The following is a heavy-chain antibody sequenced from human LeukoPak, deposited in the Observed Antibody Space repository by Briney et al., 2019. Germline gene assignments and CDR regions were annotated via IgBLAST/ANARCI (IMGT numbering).Heavy chain of an antibody. CDR3: ARANDFWSGHDAFDI. CDR1: GGSISSSSYS. D-gene: IGHD3-3*01. Sequence: RPSETLSLTCTVSGGSISSSSYSWSWIRQPPGKGLEWIGYIYYSGSTNYNPSLKSRVTISVDTSKNQFSLKLSSVTAADTAVYYCARANDFWSGHDAFDIWGQGTMVTVSS. CDR2: IYYSGST. V-gene: IGHV4-61*01. J-gene: IGHJ3*02.